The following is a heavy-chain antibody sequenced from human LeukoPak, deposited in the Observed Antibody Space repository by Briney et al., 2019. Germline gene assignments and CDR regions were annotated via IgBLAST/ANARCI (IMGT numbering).Heavy chain of an antibody. D-gene: IGHD3-9*01. CDR1: GYTFTSYG. CDR2: ISAYNGNT. V-gene: IGHV1-18*01. Sequence: ASVKVSCKASGYTFTSYGISWVRQAPGQGLEWMGWISAYNGNTNYAQKLQGRVTMTTDTSTSTAYMELRSLRSDDTAVYYCARNPDTRSVILRYFDWSLNWFDPWGQGTLVTVS. CDR3: ARNPDTRSVILRYFDWSLNWFDP. J-gene: IGHJ5*02.